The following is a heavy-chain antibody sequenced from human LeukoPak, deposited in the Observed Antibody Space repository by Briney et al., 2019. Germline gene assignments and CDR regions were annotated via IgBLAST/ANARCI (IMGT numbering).Heavy chain of an antibody. J-gene: IGHJ5*02. CDR3: ARNRMTFRMSWFDP. V-gene: IGHV4-34*01. Sequence: PSETLSLTCAVYGGSFSGYYWSWIRQPPGKGLEWIGEINHSGSTNYNPSLKSRVTISVDTSKNQFSLKLSSVTAADTAVYYCARNRMTFRMSWFDPWGQGTLVTVSS. D-gene: IGHD2/OR15-2a*01. CDR2: INHSGST. CDR1: GGSFSGYY.